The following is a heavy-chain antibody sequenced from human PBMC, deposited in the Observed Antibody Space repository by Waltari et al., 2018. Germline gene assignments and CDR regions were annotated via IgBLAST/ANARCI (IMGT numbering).Heavy chain of an antibody. D-gene: IGHD3-3*01. J-gene: IGHJ4*02. Sequence: EVQLVESGGGLVQPGGSLRLSCAASGFTFNNYHMSWVRQAPGKGLEWVGYSSIRRATLHYADSVKGRFTISGDRAKNSVFLQMNSLRAEDTAVYFCGRDSGVGGTFDSWGQGALVIVTS. CDR2: SSIRRATL. V-gene: IGHV3-48*01. CDR3: GRDSGVGGTFDS. CDR1: GFTFNNYH.